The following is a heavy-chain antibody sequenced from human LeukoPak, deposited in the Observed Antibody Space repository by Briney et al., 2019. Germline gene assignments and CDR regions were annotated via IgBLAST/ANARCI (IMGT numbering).Heavy chain of an antibody. CDR3: ARQVGGIAAAGLDY. V-gene: IGHV4-59*01. J-gene: IGHJ4*02. CDR1: GGSISSYY. D-gene: IGHD6-13*01. Sequence: KPSETLSLTCTVSGGSISSYYWSWTRQPPGKGLEWIGYIYYSGSTNYNPSLKSRVTISVDTSKNQFSLKLSSVTAADTAVYYCARQVGGIAAAGLDYWGRGTLVTVSS. CDR2: IYYSGST.